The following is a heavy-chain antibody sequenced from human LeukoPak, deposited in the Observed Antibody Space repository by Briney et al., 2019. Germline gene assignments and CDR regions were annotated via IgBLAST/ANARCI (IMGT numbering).Heavy chain of an antibody. D-gene: IGHD2-21*02. Sequence: PGRSLRLSCAASGFTFSSYGMHWVRQAPGKGLEWVAVIAYDGSSTVYADSVKGRFTISRDNSKNTLYLQMNSLRTEDTAVYYCARGASTAAKYGMDVWGRGTAVTVSS. J-gene: IGHJ6*02. CDR3: ARGASTAAKYGMDV. CDR1: GFTFSSYG. V-gene: IGHV3-30*03. CDR2: IAYDGSST.